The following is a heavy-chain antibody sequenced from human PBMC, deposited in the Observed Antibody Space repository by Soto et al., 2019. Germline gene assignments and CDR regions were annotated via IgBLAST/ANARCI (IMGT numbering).Heavy chain of an antibody. Sequence: GESLKISCKGSGYSFTSYWIGWVRQMPGKGLEWMGIIYPGDSDTRYSPSFQGQVTISADKSISTAYLQWSSLKASDTAMYYCARHLISTYCDILTGYGSHTRDYGMDVWGQGTTVTVS. V-gene: IGHV5-51*01. J-gene: IGHJ6*02. CDR3: ARHLISTYCDILTGYGSHTRDYGMDV. D-gene: IGHD3-9*01. CDR1: GYSFTSYW. CDR2: IYPGDSDT.